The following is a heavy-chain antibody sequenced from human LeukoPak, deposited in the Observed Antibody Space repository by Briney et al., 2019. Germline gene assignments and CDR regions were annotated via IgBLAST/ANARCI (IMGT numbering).Heavy chain of an antibody. Sequence: SQTLSLICTVSGGSISSGSYYWSWIRQPAGKGLEWIGRIYTSGSTNYNPSLKSRVTISVDTSKNQFSLKLSSVTAADTAVYYCASSSITIFGVVRGTWFDPWGQGTLVTVSS. V-gene: IGHV4-61*02. J-gene: IGHJ5*02. CDR3: ASSSITIFGVVRGTWFDP. D-gene: IGHD3-3*01. CDR2: IYTSGST. CDR1: GGSISSGSYY.